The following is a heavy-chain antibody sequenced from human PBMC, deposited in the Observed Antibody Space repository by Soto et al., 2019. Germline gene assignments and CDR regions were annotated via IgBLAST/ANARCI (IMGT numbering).Heavy chain of an antibody. J-gene: IGHJ5*02. CDR2: IYYSGST. Sequence: QLQLQESGPGLVKPSETLSLTCTVSGGSISSSSFHWGWIRQPPGKGLEWIGSIYYSGSTYYSPSRKSRVTLSVDTSKNQFSLKLSSVTAADTAVYYWARRERAAGTDWWFDPWGQGTLVTVSS. CDR3: ARRERAAGTDWWFDP. V-gene: IGHV4-39*01. D-gene: IGHD6-13*01. CDR1: GGSISSSSFH.